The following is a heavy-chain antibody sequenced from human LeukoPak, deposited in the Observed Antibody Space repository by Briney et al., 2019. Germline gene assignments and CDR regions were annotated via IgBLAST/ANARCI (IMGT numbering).Heavy chain of an antibody. V-gene: IGHV4-39*07. CDR2: IYYSGST. CDR1: GGSISSSSYY. D-gene: IGHD1/OR15-1a*01. Sequence: SETLSLTCTVSGGSISSSSYYWGWIRQPPGKGLEWIGSIYYSGSTYYNPSLKSRVTISVDTSKNQFSLKLSSVTAADTAVYYCARGINKGYFQHWGQGTLVTVSS. CDR3: ARGINKGYFQH. J-gene: IGHJ1*01.